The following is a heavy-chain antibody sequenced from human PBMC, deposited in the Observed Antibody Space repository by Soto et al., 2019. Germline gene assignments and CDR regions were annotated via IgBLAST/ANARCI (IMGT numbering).Heavy chain of an antibody. J-gene: IGHJ6*02. V-gene: IGHV3-74*01. CDR2: INSDGSST. Sequence: PGGSLRLSCAASGFSFSNYWMHWVRQAPGQGPVGVSHINSDGSSTTYADSVKGRFTISRDNAKNTLYLQVNSLRVEDTAVYYCARVAGRCISTACELYGMDVWGQGTTVTVSS. CDR1: GFSFSNYW. D-gene: IGHD2-2*01. CDR3: ARVAGRCISTACELYGMDV.